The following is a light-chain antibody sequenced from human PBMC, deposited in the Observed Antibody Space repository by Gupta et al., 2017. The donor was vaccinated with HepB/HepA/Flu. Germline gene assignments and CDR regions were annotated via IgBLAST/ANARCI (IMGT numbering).Light chain of an antibody. CDR2: EVN. J-gene: IGLJ2*01. CDR3: SSYAFINNVV. CDR1: SSDVGGYNA. V-gene: IGLV2-8*01. Sequence: QSALTQPPSAFGSPGQSVTISCTGTSSDVGGYNAVSWYQQHPVTSAKLMICEVNQRPSGGPRRFSGSKSGNTASLTVSVLQADDEANYYCSSYAFINNVVFGGGTKLTVL.